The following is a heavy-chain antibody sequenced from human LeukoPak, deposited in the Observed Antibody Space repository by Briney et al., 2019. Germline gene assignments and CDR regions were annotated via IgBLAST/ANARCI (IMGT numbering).Heavy chain of an antibody. J-gene: IGHJ4*02. CDR3: ATFLNSSSWSFDY. Sequence: SETLSLTCTVSGGSISSSSYYWGWIRQPPGKGLEWIGYIYYSGSTNYNPSLKSRVTISVDTSKNQFSLKLSSVTTADTAVYYCATFLNSSSWSFDYWGQGTLVTVSS. V-gene: IGHV4-61*05. D-gene: IGHD6-13*01. CDR2: IYYSGST. CDR1: GGSISSSSYY.